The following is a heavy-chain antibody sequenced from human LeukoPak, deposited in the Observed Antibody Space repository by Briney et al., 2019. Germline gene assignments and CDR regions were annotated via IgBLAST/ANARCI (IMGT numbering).Heavy chain of an antibody. CDR3: ARPGAAAGHFQH. CDR2: IYHSGST. V-gene: IGHV4-38-2*01. D-gene: IGHD6-13*01. J-gene: IGHJ1*01. CDR1: GYSISSGYY. Sequence: SETLSLTCAVSGYSISSGYYWGWIRQPPGKGLEWIGSIYHSGSTYYNPSLKSRVTISVDTSKNQFSLKLSSVTAADTAVYYCARPGAAAGHFQHWGQGTLVTVSS.